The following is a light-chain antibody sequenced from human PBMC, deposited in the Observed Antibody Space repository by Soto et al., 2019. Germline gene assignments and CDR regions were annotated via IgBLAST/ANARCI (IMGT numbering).Light chain of an antibody. V-gene: IGKV1-39*01. CDR3: QQSYSSPRA. Sequence: DIQMTQSPSSLSASVGDRVTITCRTSQSISYYLNWYQQKPGKAPKLLIYAASSLQSGVPSRFSGSGSGTDFTLTISSRQPDDSATYYCQQSYSSPRAFGQGTKVEVK. CDR1: QSISYY. J-gene: IGKJ1*01. CDR2: AAS.